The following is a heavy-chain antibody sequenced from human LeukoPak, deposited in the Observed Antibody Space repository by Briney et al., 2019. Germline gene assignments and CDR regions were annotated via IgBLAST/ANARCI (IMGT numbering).Heavy chain of an antibody. CDR1: GGSISYYY. Sequence: SETLSLTCTVSGGSISYYYWSWIRQPPGKGLEWIGYIYYSGSTNYNPSLKSRVTISVDTSKNQFSLNLSSVTAADTAVYYCARVRRNSTSCYMRNAFDIWGQGTMLTVSS. CDR2: IYYSGST. V-gene: IGHV4-59*01. D-gene: IGHD2-2*02. CDR3: ARVRRNSTSCYMRNAFDI. J-gene: IGHJ3*02.